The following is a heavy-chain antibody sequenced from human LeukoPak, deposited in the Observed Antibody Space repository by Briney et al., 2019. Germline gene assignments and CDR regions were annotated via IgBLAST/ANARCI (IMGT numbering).Heavy chain of an antibody. Sequence: ASVKVSCKASGYTFTSYGISWVRQAPGQGLEWMGWINPNSGGTNYAQKFQGRVTVTRDTSISTAYVELSRLRSDDTAVYYCARSYSSSWYMSFDYWGQGTLVTVSS. CDR2: INPNSGGT. CDR3: ARSYSSSWYMSFDY. CDR1: GYTFTSYG. V-gene: IGHV1-2*02. D-gene: IGHD6-13*01. J-gene: IGHJ4*02.